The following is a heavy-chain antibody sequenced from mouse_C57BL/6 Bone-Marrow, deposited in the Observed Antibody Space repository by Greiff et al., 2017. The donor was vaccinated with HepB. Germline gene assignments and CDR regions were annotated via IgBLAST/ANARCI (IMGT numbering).Heavy chain of an antibody. Sequence: EVMLVESGPELVKPGASVKIPCKASGYTFTDYNMDWVKQSHGKSLEWIGDINPNNGGTIYNQKFKGKATLTVDKSSSTAYMELRSLTSEDTAVYYCARDGGLLWLRRGYFDYWGQGTTLTVSS. J-gene: IGHJ2*01. V-gene: IGHV1-18*01. D-gene: IGHD2-2*01. CDR2: INPNNGGT. CDR1: GYTFTDYN. CDR3: ARDGGLLWLRRGYFDY.